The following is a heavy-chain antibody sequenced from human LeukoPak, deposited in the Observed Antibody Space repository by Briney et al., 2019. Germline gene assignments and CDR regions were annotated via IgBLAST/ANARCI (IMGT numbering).Heavy chain of an antibody. CDR2: ISGRGGST. V-gene: IGHV3-23*01. CDR1: GFTFSSYA. J-gene: IGHJ3*02. Sequence: PGGSLRLSCAASGFTFSSYAMSWVRQAPGKGLEGVAAISGRGGSTYYADSVKGRFTISRDNSKNMLHLQMNSRRAEDTAVYYCAKVDSSGWLHDAFDIWGQGTMVTVSS. CDR3: AKVDSSGWLHDAFDI. D-gene: IGHD6-19*01.